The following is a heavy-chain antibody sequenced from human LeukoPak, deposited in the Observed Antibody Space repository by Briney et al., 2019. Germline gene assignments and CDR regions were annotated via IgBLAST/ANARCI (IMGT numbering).Heavy chain of an antibody. CDR3: ARAVGSSESNWFDP. CDR2: VYSSGRT. J-gene: IGHJ5*02. D-gene: IGHD1-26*01. V-gene: IGHV4-61*02. CDR1: GGSISSGSYY. Sequence: SQTLSLTCAVSGGSISSGSYYWSWIRQPAGKGLEWIGRVYSSGRTNYNPSLKSRVTISVDTSKNQFYLKVSSVTAADTAVYYCARAVGSSESNWFDPWGQGTLATVSS.